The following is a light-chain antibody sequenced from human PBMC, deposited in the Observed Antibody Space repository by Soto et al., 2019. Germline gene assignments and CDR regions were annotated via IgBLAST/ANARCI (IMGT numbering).Light chain of an antibody. J-gene: IGLJ3*02. V-gene: IGLV1-44*01. CDR2: GSN. CDR1: NSNIGSNS. CDR3: ASWDDNLNGVV. Sequence: QPVLTQPPSASGTPGQRVTISCSGSNSNIGSNSVNWYQQLPGTAPKLLIYGSNQRPSGVPDRFSGSKSGTSASLAISGLQSEDEGVHYCASWDDNLNGVVFGGGTKVTVL.